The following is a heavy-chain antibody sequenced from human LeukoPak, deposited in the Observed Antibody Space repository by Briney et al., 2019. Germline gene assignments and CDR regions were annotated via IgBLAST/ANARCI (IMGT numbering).Heavy chain of an antibody. CDR3: VKDFGQTTAAIAY. V-gene: IGHV3-9*01. J-gene: IGHJ4*02. Sequence: GGSLRLSCAASGFPFDDYAMHWVRQAPGKGLEWVSGIRWSTDSVGYADSVRGRFTISRDKAKNSPYLQMNSLRAEDTALYYCVKDFGQTTAAIAYWGQGTLVTVSS. CDR1: GFPFDDYA. CDR2: IRWSTDSV. D-gene: IGHD2-2*01.